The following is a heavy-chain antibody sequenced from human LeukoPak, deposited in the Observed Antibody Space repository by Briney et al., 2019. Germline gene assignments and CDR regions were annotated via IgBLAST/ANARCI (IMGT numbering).Heavy chain of an antibody. Sequence: GGSLRLSCAASGFTVSSNYMSWVRQAPGKGLEWVSVIYSGGSTYYADSVKGRFTISRDNSKNTLYPQMNSLRAEDTAVYYCAKTYSSGWTYPNYYMDVWGKGTTVTVSS. CDR1: GFTVSSNY. CDR3: AKTYSSGWTYPNYYMDV. J-gene: IGHJ6*03. CDR2: IYSGGST. D-gene: IGHD6-19*01. V-gene: IGHV3-66*01.